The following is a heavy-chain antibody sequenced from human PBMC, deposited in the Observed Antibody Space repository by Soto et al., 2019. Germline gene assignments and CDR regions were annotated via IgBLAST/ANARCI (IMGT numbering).Heavy chain of an antibody. J-gene: IGHJ5*02. V-gene: IGHV3-23*01. D-gene: IGHD3-10*01. CDR1: GFTFSSYA. CDR2: ISGSGGST. Sequence: GGSLRLSFAASGFTFSSYAMSWVRQAPGKGLEWVSAISGSGGSTYYADSVKGRFTISRDNSKNTLYLQMNSLRAEDTAVYYCAKDRSTYYLVPPFDPWGQGTLVTAPQ. CDR3: AKDRSTYYLVPPFDP.